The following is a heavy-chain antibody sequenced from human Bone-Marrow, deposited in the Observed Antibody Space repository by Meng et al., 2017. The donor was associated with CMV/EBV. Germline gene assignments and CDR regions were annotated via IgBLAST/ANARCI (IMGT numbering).Heavy chain of an antibody. V-gene: IGHV3-48*04. Sequence: GGSLRLSCAASGFTFSSYWMSWVRQAPGKGLEWVSYISSSGSTIYYADSVKGRFTISRDNAKNSLYLQMNSLRAEDTAVYYCAREEWELLRYYYYGMDVWGQGTTVTVS. CDR1: GFTFSSYW. CDR3: AREEWELLRYYYYGMDV. D-gene: IGHD1-26*01. CDR2: ISSSGSTI. J-gene: IGHJ6*02.